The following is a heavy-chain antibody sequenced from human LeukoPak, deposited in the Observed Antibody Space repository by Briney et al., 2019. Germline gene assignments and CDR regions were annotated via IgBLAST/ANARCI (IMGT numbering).Heavy chain of an antibody. D-gene: IGHD5-24*01. Sequence: SETLSLTCTVSGGSISSGSYYWSWIRQPAGKGLEWIRRIYTSGSTNYNPSLKSRVTISVDTSKNQFSLKLSSVTAADTAVYYCARGRDGYRKGYFDYWGQGTLVTVSS. CDR3: ARGRDGYRKGYFDY. CDR1: GGSISSGSYY. CDR2: IYTSGST. V-gene: IGHV4-61*02. J-gene: IGHJ4*02.